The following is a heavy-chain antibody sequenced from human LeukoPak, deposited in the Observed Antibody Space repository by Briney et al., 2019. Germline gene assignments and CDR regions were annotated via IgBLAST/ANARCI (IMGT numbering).Heavy chain of an antibody. Sequence: SVKISCKASGGTFSSYAISWVRQAPGQGLEWMGGIIPIFGTANYAQKFQGRVTITADESTSTAYMELSSLRSEDTAVYYCARVIAAAGTIDYWGQGTLVTVSS. CDR2: IIPIFGTA. CDR3: ARVIAAAGTIDY. J-gene: IGHJ4*02. CDR1: GGTFSSYA. D-gene: IGHD6-13*01. V-gene: IGHV1-69*13.